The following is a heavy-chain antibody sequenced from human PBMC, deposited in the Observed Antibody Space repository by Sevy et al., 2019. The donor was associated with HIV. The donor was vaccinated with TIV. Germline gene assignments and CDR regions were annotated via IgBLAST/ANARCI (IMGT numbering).Heavy chain of an antibody. CDR3: ARSPNVHRG. Sequence: GGSLRLSCATSGFIFKNYWMHWVRQVPGKGLVWVSRINSDGSSATYADSVKGRFTISRDNAKNTLYLQMNSLRAEDTAIYYCARSPNVHRGWGQGTLVTVSS. D-gene: IGHD3-10*01. CDR1: GFIFKNYW. V-gene: IGHV3-74*01. CDR2: INSDGSSA. J-gene: IGHJ4*02.